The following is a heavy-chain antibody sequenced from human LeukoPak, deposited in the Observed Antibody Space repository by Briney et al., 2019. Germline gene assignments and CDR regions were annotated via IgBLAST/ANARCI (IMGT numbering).Heavy chain of an antibody. CDR1: GFTFSTYS. D-gene: IGHD2-15*01. CDR2: ISSSSSYI. CDR3: ATETCSGGSCYNDAFDI. J-gene: IGHJ3*02. V-gene: IGHV3-21*01. Sequence: GGSLRLSRAASGFTFSTYSMNWVRQAPGKGLEWVSSISSSSSYIYYADSVKGRFTISRDNAKNSLYLQMNSLRAEDTAVYYCATETCSGGSCYNDAFDIWGQGTMVTVSS.